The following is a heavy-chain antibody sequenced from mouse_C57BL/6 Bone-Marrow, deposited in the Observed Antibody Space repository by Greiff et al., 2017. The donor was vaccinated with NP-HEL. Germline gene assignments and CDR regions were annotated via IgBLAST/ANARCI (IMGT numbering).Heavy chain of an antibody. D-gene: IGHD1-1*01. V-gene: IGHV1-55*01. J-gene: IGHJ3*01. CDR3: AREGFYYYGSPWFAY. CDR2: IYPGSGST. CDR1: GYTFTSYW. Sequence: QVQLQQPGAELVKPGASVKMSCKASGYTFTSYWITWVKQRPGQGLEWIGDIYPGSGSTNYNEKFKSKATLTVDTSSSTAYMQLSSLTSEDSAVYYCAREGFYYYGSPWFAYWGQGTLVTVSA.